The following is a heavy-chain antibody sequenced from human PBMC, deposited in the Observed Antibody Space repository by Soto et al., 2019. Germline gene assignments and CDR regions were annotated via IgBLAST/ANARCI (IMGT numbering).Heavy chain of an antibody. V-gene: IGHV3-23*01. Sequence: GGSLRLSCAASGFTFSSYAMSWVRQAPGKGLEWVSAISGSGGSTYYADSVKGRFTISRDNSKNTLYLQMNSLRAEDTAVYYCAKDMAYYYYYGMDVWGQGTTVTVSS. CDR2: ISGSGGST. CDR3: AKDMAYYYYYGMDV. D-gene: IGHD3-10*01. CDR1: GFTFSSYA. J-gene: IGHJ6*02.